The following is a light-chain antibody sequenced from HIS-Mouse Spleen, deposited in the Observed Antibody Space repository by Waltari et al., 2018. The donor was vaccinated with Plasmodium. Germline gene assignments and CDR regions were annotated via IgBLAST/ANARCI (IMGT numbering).Light chain of an antibody. J-gene: IGLJ2*01. V-gene: IGLV2-14*01. CDR2: EVS. CDR3: SSYTSSSTLV. CDR1: SSDVGGYNY. Sequence: QSALTQPASVSGSPGQSITISCTGTSSDVGGYNYVSWYPQPPGNAPKLMIYEVSKRPSWVSNRFSGSKSGNTASLTISGLQAEDEADYYCSSYTSSSTLVFGGGTKLTVL.